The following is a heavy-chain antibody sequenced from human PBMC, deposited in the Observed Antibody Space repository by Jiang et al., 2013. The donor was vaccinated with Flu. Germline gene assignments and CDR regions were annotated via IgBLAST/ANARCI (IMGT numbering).Heavy chain of an antibody. D-gene: IGHD1-26*01. V-gene: IGHV4-59*11. CDR1: GASINSHY. Sequence: GPGLVKPSETLSLTCSVSGASINSHYWGWIRQPPGKGLEWIGYVYFTGDPNYKSSLRSRVTMSIDRSKNQFSLNMNSVTAADTAVYYCMREWAGSIIWSQGTKVTVSS. J-gene: IGHJ3*02. CDR2: VYFTGDP. CDR3: MREWAGSII.